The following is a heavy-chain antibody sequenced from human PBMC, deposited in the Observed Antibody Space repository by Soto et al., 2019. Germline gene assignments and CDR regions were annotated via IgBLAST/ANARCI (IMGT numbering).Heavy chain of an antibody. D-gene: IGHD6-19*01. CDR1: GGSISSYY. CDR3: ARAPSGYSSGGFDY. V-gene: IGHV4-59*01. CDR2: SYYSGST. J-gene: IGHJ4*02. Sequence: SETLSLTCTVSGGSISSYYWSWIRQPPGKGLEWIGYSYYSGSTNYNPSLKSRVTISVDTSKNQFSLKLSSVTAADTAVYYCARAPSGYSSGGFDYWGQGTLVTVSS.